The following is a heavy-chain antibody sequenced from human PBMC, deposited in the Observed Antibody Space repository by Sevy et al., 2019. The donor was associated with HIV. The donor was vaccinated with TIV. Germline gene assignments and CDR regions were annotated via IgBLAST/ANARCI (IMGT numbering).Heavy chain of an antibody. J-gene: IGHJ4*02. CDR3: ASAAYGSGSSYYFDY. Sequence: GGSLRLSCAASGFTFSNYWMSWVRQAPGKGPEWVAHINQDGSEKYYVDPVKGRFTVSRDNAKNSRYLQMNSLRDEDTAVYYCASAAYGSGSSYYFDYWGQGARVTVSS. CDR1: GFTFSNYW. CDR2: INQDGSEK. D-gene: IGHD3-10*01. V-gene: IGHV3-7*01.